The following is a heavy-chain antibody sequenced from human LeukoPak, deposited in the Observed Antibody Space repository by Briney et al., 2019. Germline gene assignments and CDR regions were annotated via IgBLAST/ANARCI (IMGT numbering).Heavy chain of an antibody. V-gene: IGHV1-8*01. CDR2: MNPNSGNT. J-gene: IGHJ4*02. D-gene: IGHD6-13*01. CDR1: GYTFTSYD. CDR3: ARGKKQQLVDY. Sequence: ASVKVSCKASGYTFTSYDISWVRQATGQGLEWMGWMNPNSGNTGYAQKFQGRVTMTRDMSTSTVYMELSSLRSEDTAVYYCARGKKQQLVDYWGQGTLVTVSS.